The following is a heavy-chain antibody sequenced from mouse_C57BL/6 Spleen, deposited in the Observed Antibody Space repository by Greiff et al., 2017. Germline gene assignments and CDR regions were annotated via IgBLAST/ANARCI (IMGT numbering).Heavy chain of an antibody. V-gene: IGHV1-64*01. J-gene: IGHJ4*01. Sequence: QVQLQQPGAELVKPGASVKLSCKASGYTFTSYWMHWVQQRPGQGLEWIGMIHPNSGSTNYNEKFKSKATLTVDESSSTAYMQLSSLTSEDSAVYCCAGGRDYYGSSYDYYAMDGWGQGASVTVSS. CDR3: AGGRDYYGSSYDYYAMDG. CDR2: IHPNSGST. D-gene: IGHD1-1*01. CDR1: GYTFTSYW.